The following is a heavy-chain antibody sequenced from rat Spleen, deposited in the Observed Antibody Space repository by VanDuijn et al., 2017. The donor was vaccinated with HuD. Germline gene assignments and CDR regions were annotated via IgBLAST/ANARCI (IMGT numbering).Heavy chain of an antibody. V-gene: IGHV2-43*01. CDR1: GFSLTSYH. CDR2: MWSGGTT. CDR3: AREGHYYTGDCVDC. D-gene: IGHD1-1*01. Sequence: QVQLKESGPGLVQPSQTLSLTCTVSGFSLTSYHVSWVRQSPGKGLEWMGVMWSGGTTDYTSALKSRLSISRDTSKNQVFLRMNGLKSEDTTTYFWAREGHYYTGDCVDCWGQGVIVTVSS. J-gene: IGHJ2*01.